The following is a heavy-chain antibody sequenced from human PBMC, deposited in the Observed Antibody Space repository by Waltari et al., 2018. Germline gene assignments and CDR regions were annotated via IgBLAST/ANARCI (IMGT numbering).Heavy chain of an antibody. CDR1: GFTFSNNW. CDR2: INQDGSEK. D-gene: IGHD6-13*01. J-gene: IGHJ4*02. V-gene: IGHV3-7*01. CDR3: TRGGDDSSWYWRN. Sequence: EVQLVESGGGLVQPGGSLRLSCAASGFTFSNNWMPWVRQAPGKGLEWVANINQDGSEKDSVESVKGRFTISRDNAKNSLYLQLNSLRADDTAVYYCTRGGDDSSWYWRNWGQGTLVTVSS.